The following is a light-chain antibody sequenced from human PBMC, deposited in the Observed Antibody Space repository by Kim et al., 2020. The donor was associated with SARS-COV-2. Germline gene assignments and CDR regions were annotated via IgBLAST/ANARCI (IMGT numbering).Light chain of an antibody. V-gene: IGKV3-20*01. CDR1: QSVSSSY. J-gene: IGKJ1*01. CDR3: QHYGGFPPWT. CDR2: VTS. Sequence: EIVLTQSPGTLSLSPGERATLSCRASQSVSSSYLAWYQQKPGQAPRLLIYVTSIRATGIPDRFSGSGSGTDFTLTISRLEPEDFAVYYCQHYGGFPPWTFGQGTKVDIK.